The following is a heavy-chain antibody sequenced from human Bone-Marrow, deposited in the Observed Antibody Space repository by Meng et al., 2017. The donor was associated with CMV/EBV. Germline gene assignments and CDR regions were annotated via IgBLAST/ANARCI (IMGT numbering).Heavy chain of an antibody. CDR2: INPNSGGT. CDR3: ARGVIMIRDYHHYAMDV. D-gene: IGHD2-8*01. Sequence: ASVKVSCKASGYTFTGYYMHWVRQAPGQGLEWIGWINPNSGGTNYAQKFQGRVTMTRDTSISTAYMDLSGLRSDDTAVYYCARGVIMIRDYHHYAMDVWGQGTTVTVSS. CDR1: GYTFTGYY. J-gene: IGHJ6*02. V-gene: IGHV1-2*02.